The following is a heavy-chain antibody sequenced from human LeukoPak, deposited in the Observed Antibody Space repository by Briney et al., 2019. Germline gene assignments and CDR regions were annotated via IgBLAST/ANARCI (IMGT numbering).Heavy chain of an antibody. CDR2: INPNSGGT. Sequence: ASVKVSCKASGYTFTGYYMHWVRQAPGQGLEWMGWINPNSGGTNYAQKFQGRVTMTRDTSISTAYMELSRLRSYDTAVYYCARELGNYYYYYMDVWGKGTTVTVSS. V-gene: IGHV1-2*02. J-gene: IGHJ6*03. D-gene: IGHD7-27*01. CDR1: GYTFTGYY. CDR3: ARELGNYYYYYMDV.